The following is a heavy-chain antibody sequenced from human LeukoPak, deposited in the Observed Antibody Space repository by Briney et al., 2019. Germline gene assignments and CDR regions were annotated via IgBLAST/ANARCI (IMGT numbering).Heavy chain of an antibody. Sequence: GGSLRLSCAASGFTFSSYSMNWVRQAPGKGLEWVSSISSSSSYIYYADSVKGRFTISRDNAKNSLYLQMNSLRAEDTAVYYCARVTGYCSGGSCYGGGYFDYWGQGTLVTVSS. CDR3: ARVTGYCSGGSCYGGGYFDY. D-gene: IGHD2-15*01. J-gene: IGHJ4*02. V-gene: IGHV3-21*01. CDR1: GFTFSSYS. CDR2: ISSSSSYI.